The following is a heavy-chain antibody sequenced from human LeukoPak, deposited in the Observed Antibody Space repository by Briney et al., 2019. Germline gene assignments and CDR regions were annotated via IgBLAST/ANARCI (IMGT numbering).Heavy chain of an antibody. CDR3: ARAHTVTTHTGYFDY. V-gene: IGHV4-4*07. J-gene: IGHJ4*02. Sequence: SGTLCLTCTDSRGSISSYYWSWIWQSAGKGLEWIGRIYTSGSANYNPSLKSRVTLSVDTSKTQFSLKLSSVPAADTAVYYCARAHTVTTHTGYFDYWGQGTLVTVSS. D-gene: IGHD4-11*01. CDR2: IYTSGSA. CDR1: RGSISSYY.